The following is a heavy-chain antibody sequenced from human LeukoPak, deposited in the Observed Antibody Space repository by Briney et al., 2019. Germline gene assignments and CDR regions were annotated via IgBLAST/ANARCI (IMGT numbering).Heavy chain of an antibody. V-gene: IGHV1-2*02. CDR1: GYTLTELS. CDR3: ARAYYNGSGTYYRDAFDI. Sequence: ASVKVSCKVSGYTLTELSMHWVRQAPGQGLEWMGWINPNNGGTNYAQKFQGRVSMTRDTSVGTAYMELSGLTSDDTALYYCARAYYNGSGTYYRDAFDIWGQGTVVTVSS. D-gene: IGHD3-10*01. J-gene: IGHJ3*02. CDR2: INPNNGGT.